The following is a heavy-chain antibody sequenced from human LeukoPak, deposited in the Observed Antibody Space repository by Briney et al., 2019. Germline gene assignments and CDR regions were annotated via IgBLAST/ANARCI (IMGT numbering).Heavy chain of an antibody. CDR2: ISYDGSNK. CDR1: GFTFSSYA. V-gene: IGHV3-30*04. J-gene: IGHJ4*02. Sequence: GGSLRLSCAASGFTFSSYAMHWVRQAPGKGLEWVAVISYDGSNKYYADSVKGRFTISRDNSKSTLYLQMNSLRAEDTAVYYCASPDESYYYDSSGYCKNWGQGTLVTVSS. D-gene: IGHD3-22*01. CDR3: ASPDESYYYDSSGYCKN.